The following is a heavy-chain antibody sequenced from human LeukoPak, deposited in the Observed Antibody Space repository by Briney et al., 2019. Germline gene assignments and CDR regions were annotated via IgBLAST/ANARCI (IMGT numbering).Heavy chain of an antibody. CDR3: AREVRVTTVLDY. CDR2: ISSSSRYI. Sequence: KTGGSLRLSCAASGFTFSTYRMNWVRQAPGKGLEWVSSISSSSRYIYYADSVNGRFTISRDNAKNSLFLQMNSLRAEDTAVYYCAREVRVTTVLDYWGQGTQVTVFS. D-gene: IGHD4-17*01. CDR1: GFTFSTYR. J-gene: IGHJ4*02. V-gene: IGHV3-21*06.